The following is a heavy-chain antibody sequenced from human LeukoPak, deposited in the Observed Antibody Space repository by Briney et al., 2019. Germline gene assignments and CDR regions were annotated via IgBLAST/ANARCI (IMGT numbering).Heavy chain of an antibody. D-gene: IGHD6-25*01. CDR1: GFTFNSYA. J-gene: IGHJ5*02. Sequence: HPGGSLRLSCVASGFTFNSYAMNWVRQAPGKGLEWVAVISFDESHEYYADSVKGRFTISRDNSRNTVYLQMDSLRAEDTAVYYCARAAGVRNWFDPWGQGTLVTVSS. V-gene: IGHV3-30*14. CDR2: ISFDESHE. CDR3: ARAAGVRNWFDP.